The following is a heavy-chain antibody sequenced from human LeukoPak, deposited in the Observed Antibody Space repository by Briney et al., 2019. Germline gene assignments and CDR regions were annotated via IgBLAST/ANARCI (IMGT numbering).Heavy chain of an antibody. CDR1: GFSFTDYP. Sequence: GGSLTLSCATSGFSFTDYPLHWVRQAPAPGLGWISNIRTTAEGAKYAYYADSVKGRVTISRDDGKNTLYLHMNSLRDDYTAVYYCATDQRYAFDYWGQGILVTVSS. V-gene: IGHV3-48*02. J-gene: IGHJ4*02. CDR2: IRTTAEGAKYA. D-gene: IGHD2-8*01. CDR3: ATDQRYAFDY.